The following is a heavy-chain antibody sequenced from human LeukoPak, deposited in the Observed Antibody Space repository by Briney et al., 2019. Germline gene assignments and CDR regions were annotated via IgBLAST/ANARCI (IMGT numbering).Heavy chain of an antibody. Sequence: ASVKVSCKASGYTFNLFHITWVRQAPGQGLEWMGWINTYNGNTNYAQNLQGRVTMTADASTNTAYMELRSLKSDDTAVYYCARVEERYKWFDPWGQGTLVTVSS. CDR1: GYTFNLFH. CDR2: INTYNGNT. V-gene: IGHV1-18*01. CDR3: ARVEERYKWFDP. D-gene: IGHD1-14*01. J-gene: IGHJ5*02.